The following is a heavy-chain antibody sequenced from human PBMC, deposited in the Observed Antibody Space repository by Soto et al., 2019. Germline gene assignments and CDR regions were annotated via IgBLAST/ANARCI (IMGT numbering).Heavy chain of an antibody. V-gene: IGHV4-31*03. CDR2: IYDGGST. Sequence: QVELQESGPGLVKPSQTLSLTCTVSGGSISSGGYYWSWIRHHPGKGLEWIGYIYDGGSTYYNPSLKRRVTISVDTSKNQFSLKLSSVTAADTAVYYCASQATGWYPDYWGQGTLVTVSS. J-gene: IGHJ4*02. D-gene: IGHD6-19*01. CDR1: GGSISSGGYY. CDR3: ASQATGWYPDY.